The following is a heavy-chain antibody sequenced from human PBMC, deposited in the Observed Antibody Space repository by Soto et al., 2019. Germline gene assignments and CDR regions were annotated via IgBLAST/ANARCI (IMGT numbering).Heavy chain of an antibody. V-gene: IGHV5-51*01. CDR1: GYSFTIYW. D-gene: IGHD3-22*01. CDR2: IYPGDSDT. J-gene: IGHJ3*01. Sequence: GESLEISCQCCGYSFTIYWIGWLLQMPGKGLEWMGIIYPGDSDTRYRPSFQGQVTISAEKSISTAYLQWSSLKASDTARYYCARQHGVYYDTSGYPPNDALDLWGQGKMVTVS. CDR3: ARQHGVYYDTSGYPPNDALDL.